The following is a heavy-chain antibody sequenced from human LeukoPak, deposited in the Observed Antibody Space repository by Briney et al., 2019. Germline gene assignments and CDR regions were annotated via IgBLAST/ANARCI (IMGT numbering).Heavy chain of an antibody. D-gene: IGHD1-7*01. CDR2: IYYSGST. CDR1: GGSISSSSYY. J-gene: IGHJ5*02. V-gene: IGHV4-39*01. Sequence: SETLSLTCTVSGGSISSSSYYWGWIRQPPGKGLEWIGSIYYSGSTYYNPSLKSRVTISVDTSKNQFSLKLSSVTAADTVVYYCAIGCQLELRWYNWFDPWGQGTLVTVSS. CDR3: AIGCQLELRWYNWFDP.